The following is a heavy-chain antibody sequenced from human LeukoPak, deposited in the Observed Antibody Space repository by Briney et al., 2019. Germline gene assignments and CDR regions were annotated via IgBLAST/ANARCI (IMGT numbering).Heavy chain of an antibody. CDR3: ARDLYDSGAYSSPIDY. J-gene: IGHJ4*02. Sequence: GGSLRLSCAAYGFTLSSHSMNWVRHAPGKGLEWVSSISSSSSYIHSADSVKGRFTISRDNAKNSLYLQMNSLRAEDTAVYYCARDLYDSGAYSSPIDYWGQGTLVTVSS. V-gene: IGHV3-21*01. CDR2: ISSSSSYI. CDR1: GFTLSSHS. D-gene: IGHD3-22*01.